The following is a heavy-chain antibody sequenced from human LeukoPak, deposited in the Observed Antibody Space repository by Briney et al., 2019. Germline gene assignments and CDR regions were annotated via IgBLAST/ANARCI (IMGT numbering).Heavy chain of an antibody. CDR3: ARDRYCISTTCYNGYFDY. Sequence: ASVKVSCKASGYIFTSYGISWVRQAPGQGLEWMGWISVYNGNTNDAQKLQGRVTMTTDTSTSAAYMELRSLRSDDTAVYYCARDRYCISTTCYNGYFDYWGQGTLVTVSS. J-gene: IGHJ4*02. D-gene: IGHD2-2*02. CDR1: GYIFTSYG. V-gene: IGHV1-18*04. CDR2: ISVYNGNT.